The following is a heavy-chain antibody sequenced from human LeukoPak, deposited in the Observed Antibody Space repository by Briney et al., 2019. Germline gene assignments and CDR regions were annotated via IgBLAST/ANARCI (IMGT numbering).Heavy chain of an antibody. V-gene: IGHV3-30*18. CDR1: GFTFSNAW. CDR2: ISYDGSNK. Sequence: GGSLRLSCAASGFTFSNAWMSWVRQAPGKGLEWVAVISYDGSNKYYADSVKGRFTISRDNSKNTLYLQMNSLRAEDTAVYYCAKEGKDIVVVVAAARGNWFDPWGQGTLVTVSS. J-gene: IGHJ5*02. CDR3: AKEGKDIVVVVAAARGNWFDP. D-gene: IGHD2-15*01.